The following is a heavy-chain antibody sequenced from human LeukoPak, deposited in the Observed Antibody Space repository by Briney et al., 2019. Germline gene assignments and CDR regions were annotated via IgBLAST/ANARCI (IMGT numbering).Heavy chain of an antibody. V-gene: IGHV3-72*01. Sequence: GGSLRLSCAASGFTFSDHYMDWVRQAPEKGLEWVARIRNKANSYTTEYAASVKGRFTISRDDSGNSLFLQMNTLQTEDTAVYYCAKDLRRSMIVVEYYFDYWGQGTLVTVSS. J-gene: IGHJ4*02. CDR3: AKDLRRSMIVVEYYFDY. CDR2: IRNKANSYTT. D-gene: IGHD3-22*01. CDR1: GFTFSDHY.